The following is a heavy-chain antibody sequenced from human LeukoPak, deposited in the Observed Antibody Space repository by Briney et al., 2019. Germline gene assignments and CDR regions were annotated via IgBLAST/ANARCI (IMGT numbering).Heavy chain of an antibody. J-gene: IGHJ6*02. V-gene: IGHV3-7*01. D-gene: IGHD3-3*01. CDR1: GFTFSSYW. CDR2: IKQDGSEK. CDR3: ARDDFWSGFNPYYYGMDV. Sequence: QTGGSLRLSCAASGFTFSSYWMSWVRQAPGKGLEWVANIKQDGSEKYYVDSVKGRFTISRDNAKNSLYLQMNSLRAEDTAVYYCARDDFWSGFNPYYYGMDVWGQGTTVTVSS.